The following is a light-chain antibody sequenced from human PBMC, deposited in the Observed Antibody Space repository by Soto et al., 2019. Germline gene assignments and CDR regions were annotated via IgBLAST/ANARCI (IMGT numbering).Light chain of an antibody. CDR3: SSYTSRSTLEV. J-gene: IGLJ1*01. CDR2: DVS. Sequence: QSALTQPASVSGSPGQSITISCTGTSSDVGGYNYVSWYQQHPGKAPKLMIYDVSNRPSGVSNRFSGSKSGNTASLTISGLQAEDEAEYYCSSYTSRSTLEVFGTGTKLTVL. V-gene: IGLV2-14*01. CDR1: SSDVGGYNY.